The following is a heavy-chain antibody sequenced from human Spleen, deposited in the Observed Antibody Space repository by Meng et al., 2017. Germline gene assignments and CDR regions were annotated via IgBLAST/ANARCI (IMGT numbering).Heavy chain of an antibody. CDR1: GYPFTAYY. V-gene: IGHV1-2*06. CDR2: IIPNSGDT. D-gene: IGHD2-21*01. CDR3: VRDENISLGKLFGDY. Sequence: QVQLGPSGAEVKEPGASVKVSCKPSGYPFTAYYIHWVRQAPGQGLEWMGHIIPNSGDTLYAPKFQGRVSMTADTSIGTAYVELSGLRSDDTAIYYCVRDENISLGKLFGDYWGQGTLVTVSS. J-gene: IGHJ4*02.